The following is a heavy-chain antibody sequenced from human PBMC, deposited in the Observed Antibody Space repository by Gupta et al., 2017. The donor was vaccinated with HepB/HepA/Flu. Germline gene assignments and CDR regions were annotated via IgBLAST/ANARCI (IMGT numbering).Heavy chain of an antibody. CDR3: VRVDIS. CDR1: GFSVSNDW. J-gene: IGHJ5*02. Sequence: EVQLEESGGGLVQPGGSLRLSCAASGFSVSNDWMNWVRQASGKGLEWVANINPDGSVRRYVDSVKGRFIISRDNAKNSLYLQMSSLRAEDTAVYYCVRVDISWGQGTLVTVSP. D-gene: IGHD2-2*03. CDR2: INPDGSVR. V-gene: IGHV3-7*01.